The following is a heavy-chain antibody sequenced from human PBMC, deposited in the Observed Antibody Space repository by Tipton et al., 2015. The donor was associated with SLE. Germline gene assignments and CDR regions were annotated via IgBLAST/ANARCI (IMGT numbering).Heavy chain of an antibody. CDR1: GGSFNDHY. CDR3: ARRGSSFGEGFDY. J-gene: IGHJ4*02. Sequence: TLSLTCAVYGGSFNDHYWSWIRQSSGKGLEWIGEINHSGSTNYNSSLKSRVTMSVDTSKNQFSLSLSSVTAADTAVYYCARRGSSFGEGFDYWGQGTLVTVSS. V-gene: IGHV4-34*01. D-gene: IGHD6-6*01. CDR2: INHSGST.